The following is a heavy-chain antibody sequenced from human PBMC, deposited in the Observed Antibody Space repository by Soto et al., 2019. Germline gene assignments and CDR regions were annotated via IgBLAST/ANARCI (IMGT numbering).Heavy chain of an antibody. CDR3: ARHSPRNYYYGMDV. CDR2: IYYSGST. CDR1: GGSIISSSYY. V-gene: IGHV4-39*01. Sequence: SETLSLTCTVSGGSIISSSYYWGWVRQPPGKGLEWIGSIYYSGSTYYTPSLKSRVTISVDTSKNQFSLKLSSVPAADTAVYYCARHSPRNYYYGMDVWGQGPTVTVS. J-gene: IGHJ6*02.